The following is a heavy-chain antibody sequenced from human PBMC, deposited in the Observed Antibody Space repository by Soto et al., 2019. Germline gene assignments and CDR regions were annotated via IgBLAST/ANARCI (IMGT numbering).Heavy chain of an antibody. CDR3: ARDRGFWSGYYREAYVFDT. CDR2: IYFSGST. CDR1: GASINSGGYY. V-gene: IGHV4-31*03. Sequence: SETLSLTCTVSGASINSGGYYWSWIRQLPGKGLEWIGYIYFSGSTYYNPSLESRVTISLDTSQNQFSLKLSSVTAADTAVYYCARDRGFWSGYYREAYVFDTWGQGTLVTVS. J-gene: IGHJ4*02. D-gene: IGHD3-3*01.